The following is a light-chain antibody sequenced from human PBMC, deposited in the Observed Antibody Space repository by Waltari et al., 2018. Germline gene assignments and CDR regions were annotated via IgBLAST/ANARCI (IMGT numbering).Light chain of an antibody. CDR3: YSATDNYRV. V-gene: IGLV3-27*01. CDR1: VVAKTY. J-gene: IGLJ3*02. CDR2: KDR. Sequence: SYELTQPSSVSVSPGQTARITCSGAVVAKTYARWFQQKPGQAPVVVIYKDRERPSGIPERFSGSSSGTTVTLTISGAQVEDEGDYYCYSATDNYRVFGGGTKLTVL.